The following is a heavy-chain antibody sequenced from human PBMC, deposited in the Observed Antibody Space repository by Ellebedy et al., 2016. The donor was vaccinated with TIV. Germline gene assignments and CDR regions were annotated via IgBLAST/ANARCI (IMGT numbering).Heavy chain of an antibody. V-gene: IGHV4-34*01. J-gene: IGHJ1*01. CDR3: ARGSMVRGLAG. Sequence: SETLSLXXEIDVPSITGYYWAWVRQPPGEGLEWIGDVHHRGGTRYISSLKSRVTISLDTSKKRFSLNITSVTAADTAFYFCARGSMVRGLAGWGQGTLVTVSS. CDR2: VHHRGGT. D-gene: IGHD3-10*01. CDR1: VPSITGYY.